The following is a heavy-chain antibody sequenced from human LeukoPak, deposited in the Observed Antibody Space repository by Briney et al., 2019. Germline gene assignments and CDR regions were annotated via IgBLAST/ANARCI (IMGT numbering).Heavy chain of an antibody. CDR3: ARDLSWFGELFYYYYGMDV. V-gene: IGHV3-23*01. CDR2: ISGSGGAT. Sequence: GGSLRLSCAASGFTFSSYAIAWVRQAPGKGLEWVSSISGSGGATYYADSVKGRFTISRDNSKNTLYLQMSSLRADDTAVYYCARDLSWFGELFYYYYGMDVWGQGTTVTVSS. J-gene: IGHJ6*02. D-gene: IGHD3-10*01. CDR1: GFTFSSYA.